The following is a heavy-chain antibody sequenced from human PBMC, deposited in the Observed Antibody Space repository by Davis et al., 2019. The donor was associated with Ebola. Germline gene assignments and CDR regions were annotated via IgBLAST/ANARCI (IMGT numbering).Heavy chain of an antibody. CDR2: ITKGSDAI. CDR1: GFAFGPFL. D-gene: IGHD3/OR15-3a*01. Sequence: PGGSLRLSCAVSGFAFGPFLFNLVRQATGTGREWIAYITKGSDAIHYADSVKGRFTFSRDNAKNSVFLQMSSLRDEDSVFYYCARDRFFAFDFWSQGVHVCVSS. V-gene: IGHV3-48*02. CDR3: ARDRFFAFDF. J-gene: IGHJ4*02.